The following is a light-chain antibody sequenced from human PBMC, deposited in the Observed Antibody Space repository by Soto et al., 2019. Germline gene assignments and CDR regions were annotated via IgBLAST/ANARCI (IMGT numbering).Light chain of an antibody. CDR1: QSISTW. V-gene: IGKV1-5*03. Sequence: DIQSSPSPFPLPPSLGSRGTIPWPANQSISTWLAWYQQKPGKAPNLLIYKASRLETGVPSRFSGSGSGTEFTLTISFLQPDDFATYYCQQYNSYSPLTFGGGTKVDIK. CDR3: QQYNSYSPLT. CDR2: KAS. J-gene: IGKJ4*01.